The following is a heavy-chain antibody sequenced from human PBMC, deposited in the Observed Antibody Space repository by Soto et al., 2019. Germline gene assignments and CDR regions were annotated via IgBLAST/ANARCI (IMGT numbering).Heavy chain of an antibody. D-gene: IGHD3-9*01. Sequence: EVQLVESGGALVQPGGSLRLSCVASGFSFSNYVMHWVRQVAGTGLVWVSRVSHEGAFTTYADSVKGRFTISRDNSNNTLYLQMNSLIADDPAVYYCTRYLDWLIFQYWGQGTLVTVSS. V-gene: IGHV3-74*01. CDR3: TRYLDWLIFQY. J-gene: IGHJ4*02. CDR1: GFSFSNYV. CDR2: VSHEGAFT.